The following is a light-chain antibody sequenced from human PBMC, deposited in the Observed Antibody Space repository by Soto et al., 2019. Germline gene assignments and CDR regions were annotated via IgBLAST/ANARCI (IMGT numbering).Light chain of an antibody. J-gene: IGKJ2*01. V-gene: IGKV3D-15*01. Sequence: EIVMTQSPATLSVSPGERATLSCRASQSVNSNYLAWYQQKPGQAPRLLIYGISKRATDIPDRFSGSGSGTEFTLTISSLQPEDFAFYYCHHYNSWPYTFGQGTKVDIK. CDR1: QSVNSN. CDR2: GIS. CDR3: HHYNSWPYT.